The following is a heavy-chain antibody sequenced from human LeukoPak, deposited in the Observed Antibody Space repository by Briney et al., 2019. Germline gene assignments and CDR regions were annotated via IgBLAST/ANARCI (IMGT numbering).Heavy chain of an antibody. CDR3: ARHPPDIPDAFDI. Sequence: GESLKIACQGSGYTFTSYWIGWVRQMPGKGLEWMGIIYPGDSDTRYSPSFQGQVTISADRSISTAYLQWSSLKASDTAMYYCARHPPDIPDAFDIWGQGTMVTVSS. D-gene: IGHD3-9*01. CDR1: GYTFTSYW. CDR2: IYPGDSDT. J-gene: IGHJ3*02. V-gene: IGHV5-51*01.